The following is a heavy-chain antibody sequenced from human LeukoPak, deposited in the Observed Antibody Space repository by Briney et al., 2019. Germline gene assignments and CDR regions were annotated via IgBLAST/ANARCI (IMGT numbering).Heavy chain of an antibody. CDR1: GGTFRSYA. J-gene: IGHJ5*02. CDR3: EAEDGIRYCSSSSCYWGWLDP. D-gene: IGHD2-2*01. V-gene: IGHV1-69*13. Sequence: SVKVSCKASGGTFRSYAITLLRQAPGQGLEWMGGIIPIFGTANYARKFQDRVTITADESTSTAYMELSSLRSEDTAVFFFEAEDGIRYCSSSSCYWGWLDPWGQGTLVTVSS. CDR2: IIPIFGTA.